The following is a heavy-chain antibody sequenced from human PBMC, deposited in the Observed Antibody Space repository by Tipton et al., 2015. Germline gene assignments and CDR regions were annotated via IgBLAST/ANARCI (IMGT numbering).Heavy chain of an antibody. D-gene: IGHD3-10*01. J-gene: IGHJ5*02. CDR1: EFTFNNAW. CDR3: ITDAPEITMVRGVSGWFDP. CDR2: IKNKTEGGTT. V-gene: IGHV3-15*01. Sequence: SLRLSCAASEFTFNNAWMSWVRQAPGKGLEWVGHIKNKTEGGTTDYAAPVKGRFTISRDDSKNTLYLQMNSLKIEDTAVYYCITDAPEITMVRGVSGWFDPRGQGTRVTVSS.